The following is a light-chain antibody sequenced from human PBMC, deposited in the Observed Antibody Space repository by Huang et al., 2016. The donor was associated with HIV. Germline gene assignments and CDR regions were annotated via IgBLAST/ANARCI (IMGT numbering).Light chain of an antibody. CDR1: QSISSY. J-gene: IGKJ2*01. Sequence: DIQMTQSPSSLSASVGDRVTITCRASQSISSYLSWYQQKAGKAPKLLIYAASSLQRGIPSRFSGSGSGTDFTLTISSLQPGDFATYYCQQSYSSPYTFGQGTKLEIK. V-gene: IGKV1-39*01. CDR3: QQSYSSPYT. CDR2: AAS.